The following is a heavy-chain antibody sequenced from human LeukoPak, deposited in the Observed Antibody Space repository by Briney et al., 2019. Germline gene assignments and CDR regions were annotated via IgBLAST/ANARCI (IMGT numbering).Heavy chain of an antibody. CDR1: GFTFGDYA. CDR2: ISSSGSTI. V-gene: IGHV3-43*02. D-gene: IGHD6-13*01. Sequence: GRSLRLSCTASGFTFGDYAMNWVRQAPGKGLEWVSYISSSGSTIYYADSVKGRFTISRDKSKNSLYLQMDSLRTEDTALYYCAKDKTRFSSWLHCFNYWGQGTLVTVSS. CDR3: AKDKTRFSSWLHCFNY. J-gene: IGHJ4*02.